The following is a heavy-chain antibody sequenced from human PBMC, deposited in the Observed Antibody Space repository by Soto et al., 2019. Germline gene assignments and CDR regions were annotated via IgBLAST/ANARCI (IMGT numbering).Heavy chain of an antibody. Sequence: GVSLRLSCTGSGFPFSAYNMNWVRQAPGKGLEWVTNINQDGSEKHYIDSVKGRFTLSRDNAKNSLHLQMNSLTAEDSALYYCSPALNFWGQGTLVTVYS. CDR2: INQDGSEK. V-gene: IGHV3-7*01. D-gene: IGHD2-2*01. J-gene: IGHJ4*02. CDR3: SPALNF. CDR1: GFPFSAYN.